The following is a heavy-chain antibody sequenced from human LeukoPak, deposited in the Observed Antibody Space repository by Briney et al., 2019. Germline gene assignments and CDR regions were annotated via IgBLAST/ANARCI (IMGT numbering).Heavy chain of an antibody. V-gene: IGHV5-10-1*01. CDR3: ARHAGDGGAFDV. Sequence: TLGESLKISCQGSGYSFSSNWITWVRQMPGKGLEWMGRIDPSDSYTKYSPSFQGLVSISADKSIATAYLQWSSLEASDTAMYSCARHAGDGGAFDVWGQGTMVTVSS. J-gene: IGHJ3*01. CDR1: GYSFSSNW. CDR2: IDPSDSYT. D-gene: IGHD2-2*01.